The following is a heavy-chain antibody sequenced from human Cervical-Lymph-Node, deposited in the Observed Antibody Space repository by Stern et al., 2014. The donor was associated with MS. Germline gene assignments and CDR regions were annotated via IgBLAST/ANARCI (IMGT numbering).Heavy chain of an antibody. J-gene: IGHJ4*02. Sequence: TASGFTFSSYAMSWVRQAPGKGLEWVSVISGSGCSTYYADSVKGRFTISRDNSKNTLYLQMNSLRAEDTAVYYCAKGGGYYGSGTQFDYWGQGTLVTVSS. CDR2: ISGSGCST. D-gene: IGHD3-10*01. V-gene: IGHV3-23*01. CDR3: AKGGGYYGSGTQFDY. CDR1: GFTFSSYA.